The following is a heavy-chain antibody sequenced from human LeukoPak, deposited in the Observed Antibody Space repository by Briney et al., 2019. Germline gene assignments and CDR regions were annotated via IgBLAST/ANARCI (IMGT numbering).Heavy chain of an antibody. CDR2: IYYSGST. CDR3: ARGEMMVVAVDY. J-gene: IGHJ4*02. V-gene: IGHV4-30-4*01. D-gene: IGHD2-15*01. CDR1: GGSISSGDYY. Sequence: PSQTLSLTCTVSGGSISSGDYYWSWIRQPPGKGLEWIGYIYYSGSTYYNPSLKSRVTISVDTSKNQFSLKLSSVTAADTAVYYCARGEMMVVAVDYWGQGTLVTVSS.